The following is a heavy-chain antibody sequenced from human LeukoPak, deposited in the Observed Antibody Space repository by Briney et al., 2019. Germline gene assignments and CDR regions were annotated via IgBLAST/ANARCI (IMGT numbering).Heavy chain of an antibody. CDR2: IYFNGNI. V-gene: IGHV4-59*08. Sequence: SETLSLTCTVSGSSINGHWWSWIRQPPAKGLEWIGFIYFNGNILYNPFLKSRVTLSVDTFNNQFSLSLTSVTAADTAVYYCAGLHFASAEEFDPWGQGTLVTVSS. CDR1: GSSINGHW. CDR3: AGLHFASAEEFDP. D-gene: IGHD6-25*01. J-gene: IGHJ5*02.